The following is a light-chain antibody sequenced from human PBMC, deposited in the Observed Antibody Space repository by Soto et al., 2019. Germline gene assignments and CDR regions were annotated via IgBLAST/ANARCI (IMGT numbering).Light chain of an antibody. V-gene: IGKV2-28*01. CDR2: LGS. J-gene: IGKJ1*01. CDR3: QQHGSSSMT. Sequence: DIVMTQSTLPMPVTPGEPASISCRSSQSLLHTNGYNYLDWYLQKPGQSPQLLIYLGSNRASGVPDRLSGSGSGTDFTLTISRLEPEDFAVYYCQQHGSSSMTFGQGTKVDIK. CDR1: QSLLHTNGYNY.